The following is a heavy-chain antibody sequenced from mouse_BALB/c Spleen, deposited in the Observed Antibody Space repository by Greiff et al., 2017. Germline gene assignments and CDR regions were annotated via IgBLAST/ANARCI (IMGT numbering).Heavy chain of an antibody. V-gene: IGHV2-9*02. Sequence: VHLVESGPGLVAPSQSLSITCTVSGFSLTSYGVHWVRQPPGKGLEWLGVIWAGGSTNYNSALMSRLSISKDNSKSQVFLKMNSLQTDDTAMYYFARAKDYRYDGAYWGQGTLVTVSA. CDR3: ARAKDYRYDGAY. CDR1: GFSLTSYG. D-gene: IGHD2-14*01. J-gene: IGHJ3*01. CDR2: IWAGGST.